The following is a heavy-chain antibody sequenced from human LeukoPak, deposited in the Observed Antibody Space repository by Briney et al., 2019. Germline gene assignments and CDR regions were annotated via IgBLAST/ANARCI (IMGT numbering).Heavy chain of an antibody. J-gene: IGHJ6*03. CDR3: ARATDYYYYYYMDV. CDR1: GFTLSSYW. V-gene: IGHV3-7*01. Sequence: PGRSLRLSCAASGFTLSSYWMSWVRQAPGTGLEWVANIKQDGSEKYYVDSVKGRFTISRDNAKNSLYLQMNSLRAEDTAVYYCARATDYYYYYYMDVWGKGTTVTVSS. CDR2: IKQDGSEK.